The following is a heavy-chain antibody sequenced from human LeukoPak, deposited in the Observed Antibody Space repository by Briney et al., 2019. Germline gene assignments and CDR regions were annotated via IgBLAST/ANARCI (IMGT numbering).Heavy chain of an antibody. CDR3: ARVVVAATDWFDP. CDR1: GGSISSSSYY. Sequence: SETLSLTCTVSGGSISSSSYYWGWIRQPPGKGLEWIGTIYYRGATYYNPSLKSRVTISLDTSKNQFSLKLSSVTAADTAVYYCARVVVAATDWFDPWGLGTLVTVSS. D-gene: IGHD2-15*01. V-gene: IGHV4-39*07. CDR2: IYYRGAT. J-gene: IGHJ5*02.